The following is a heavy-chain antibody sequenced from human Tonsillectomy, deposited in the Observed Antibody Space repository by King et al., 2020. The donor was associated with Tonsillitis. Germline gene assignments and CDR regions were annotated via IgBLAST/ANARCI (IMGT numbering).Heavy chain of an antibody. CDR2: IRSEANNYAT. CDR3: TRAGYSRYATEY. Sequence: VQLVESGGGLVQPGESLKLSCAASGFTFSGSTVHWVRQASGKGLEWVGRIRSEANNYATSYAASVKGRFTISRDDSKNTAYLQMNSLKSEDTAVYYCTRAGYSRYATEYWGQGTLVTVSS. CDR1: GFTFSGST. J-gene: IGHJ4*02. V-gene: IGHV3-73*01. D-gene: IGHD5-18*01.